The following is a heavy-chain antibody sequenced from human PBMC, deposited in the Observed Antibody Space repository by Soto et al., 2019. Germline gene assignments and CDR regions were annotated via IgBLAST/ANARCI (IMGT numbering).Heavy chain of an antibody. CDR3: AIQWLGTDYYGMDV. CDR1: EGSFSSYA. CDR2: IIPIFGTA. Sequence: QVQLVQSGAEVKKPGSSVKVSCKASEGSFSSYAISWVRQAPIQGVEWMGGIIPIFGTANYAQKFQGRVTITADESTSTAYMELSSLRSEDTDAYYCAIQWLGTDYYGMDVWGQGTTVTVSS. D-gene: IGHD6-19*01. J-gene: IGHJ6*02. V-gene: IGHV1-69*01.